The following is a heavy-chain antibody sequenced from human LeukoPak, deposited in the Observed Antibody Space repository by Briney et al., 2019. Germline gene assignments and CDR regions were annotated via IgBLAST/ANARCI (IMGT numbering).Heavy chain of an antibody. V-gene: IGHV3-21*01. CDR3: ARKKFSSSWSARVSFDT. D-gene: IGHD6-13*01. Sequence: PGGSLRLSCAASGFTFSSYSMNWVRQAPGKGLEWVSSISSSSSYIYYADSLKGRFTTSRDNAKNSLYLQMNSLRAEDTAVYYCARKKFSSSWSARVSFDTWGQGALVTVSS. J-gene: IGHJ5*02. CDR2: ISSSSSYI. CDR1: GFTFSSYS.